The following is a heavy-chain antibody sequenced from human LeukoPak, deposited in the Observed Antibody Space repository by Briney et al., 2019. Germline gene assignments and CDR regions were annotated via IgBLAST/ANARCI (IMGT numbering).Heavy chain of an antibody. Sequence: SGTLSLTCTVSGGSISSYYWSWIRQPPGKGLEWIGYIYYSGSTNYNPSLKSRVTISVDTSKNHFSLKLNSVTAADTAVYYCARAYYSDSNAPYYFDYWGQGTLVTVSS. J-gene: IGHJ4*02. V-gene: IGHV4-59*08. D-gene: IGHD3-22*01. CDR2: IYYSGST. CDR3: ARAYYSDSNAPYYFDY. CDR1: GGSISSYY.